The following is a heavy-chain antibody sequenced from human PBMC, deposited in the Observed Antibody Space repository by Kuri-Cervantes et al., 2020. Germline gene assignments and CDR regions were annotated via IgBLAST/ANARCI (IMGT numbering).Heavy chain of an antibody. D-gene: IGHD6-19*01. J-gene: IGHJ4*02. CDR2: ISWNSGSI. CDR3: AKDRGLGIAVAGTLSY. CDR1: GFTFSSYG. Sequence: SLKISCAASGFTFSSYGMHWVRQAPGKGLEWVSGISWNSGSIGYADSVKGRFTISRDNSKNTLYLQMNSLRAEDTAVYYCAKDRGLGIAVAGTLSYWGQGTQVTVSS. V-gene: IGHV3-9*01.